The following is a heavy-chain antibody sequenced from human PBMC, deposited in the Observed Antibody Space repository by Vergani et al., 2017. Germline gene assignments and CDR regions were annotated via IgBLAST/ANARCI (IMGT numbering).Heavy chain of an antibody. CDR1: GGSISSYY. J-gene: IGHJ4*02. Sequence: QVQMPESGPGLVKHSETLSLTCTVPGGSISSYYWCWIRQPPGKGLEWIEYIYYSGSTNYNPSLKSRFTISVDTSKSQFSLKLSSVTASYTAVYYCASKKTYYDGSCTFDYWGQGTLVTVSS. CDR3: ASKKTYYDGSCTFDY. D-gene: IGHD3-10*01. CDR2: IYYSGST. V-gene: IGHV4-59*01.